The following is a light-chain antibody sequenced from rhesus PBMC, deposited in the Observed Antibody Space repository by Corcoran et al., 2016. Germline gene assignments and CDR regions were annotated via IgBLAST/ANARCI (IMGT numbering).Light chain of an antibody. CDR1: QTISSN. V-gene: IGKV1S5*01. CDR2: VAS. CDR3: QQHTSHPCS. Sequence: DIQMTQSPSSLSASVGDRVTITCRASQTISSNLAWYQQKPEKVPKRLIYVASSLESGVQSRFSGSGSGKEFTLPLSSLQPEDFATYYCQQHTSHPCSFGLGTKVEIE. J-gene: IGKJ2*01.